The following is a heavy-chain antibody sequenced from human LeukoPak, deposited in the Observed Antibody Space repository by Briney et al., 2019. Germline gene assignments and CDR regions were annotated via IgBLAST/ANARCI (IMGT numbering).Heavy chain of an antibody. J-gene: IGHJ3*02. CDR2: IKQDGSEK. V-gene: IGHV3-7*01. D-gene: IGHD1-26*01. CDR3: ARYPIYSGSYKGLNDAFDI. CDR1: GFTFSSYW. Sequence: GGSLRLSCAASGFTFSSYWMSWVRQAPGKGLEWVANIKQDGSEKYYVDSVKGRFTISRDNAKNSLYLQMNSLRAEDTAVYYCARYPIYSGSYKGLNDAFDIWGQGTMVTVSS.